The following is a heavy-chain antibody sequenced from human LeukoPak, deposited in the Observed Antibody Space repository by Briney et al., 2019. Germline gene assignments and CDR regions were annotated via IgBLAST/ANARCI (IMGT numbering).Heavy chain of an antibody. V-gene: IGHV4-34*01. J-gene: IGHJ4*02. D-gene: IGHD1-26*01. Sequence: SETLSLTCAVYGGSFSGYYWSWIRQPPGKGLEWIGEINHSGSTNYNPSLKSRVTISVDRSKNQFSLKLSSVTAADTAVYYCARDCGGSRDYWGQGTLVTVSS. CDR1: GGSFSGYY. CDR3: ARDCGGSRDY. CDR2: INHSGST.